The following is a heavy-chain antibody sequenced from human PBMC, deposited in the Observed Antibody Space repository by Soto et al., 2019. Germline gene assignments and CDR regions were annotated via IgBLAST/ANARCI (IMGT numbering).Heavy chain of an antibody. J-gene: IGHJ6*02. V-gene: IGHV3-23*01. CDR2: ISHTGEKT. Sequence: EVQLLESGGGLVQPGGSLRLSCAASGVAFSNCAMSWVRQAPGQGLQWVSYISHTGEKTYYADAVKGRFTISRDNSNNTLYLQMNSLRAEDTAEYYCLTWSHIVGGGPDGYGMDVWGQGTTVTVSS. CDR1: GVAFSNCA. D-gene: IGHD3-16*01. CDR3: LTWSHIVGGGPDGYGMDV.